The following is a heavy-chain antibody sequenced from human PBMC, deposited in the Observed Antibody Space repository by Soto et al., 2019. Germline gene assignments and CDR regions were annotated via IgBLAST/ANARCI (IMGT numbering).Heavy chain of an antibody. V-gene: IGHV1-3*01. CDR3: ARGYYGSGSYP. CDR1: GYTFTSYA. J-gene: IGHJ5*02. Sequence: QVQLVQSGAEVKKPGASVKVSCKASGYTFTSYAMHWVRQAPGQRLEWMGWINAGNGNPKYSQKFQGRVTITRDASASTAYMELSSLRSEDTAEYYCARGYYGSGSYPWGQGTLVTVSS. CDR2: INAGNGNP. D-gene: IGHD3-10*01.